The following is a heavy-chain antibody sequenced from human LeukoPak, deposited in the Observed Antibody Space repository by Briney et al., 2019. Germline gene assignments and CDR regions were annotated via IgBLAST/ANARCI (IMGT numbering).Heavy chain of an antibody. CDR1: GYTFTGYY. Sequence: ASVKVSCKASGYTFTGYYMHWVRQAPGQGLEWMGIINPSGGSTSYAQKFQGRVTMTRDTSTSTVYMELSSLRSEDTAVYYCARVRPISSSSDYYYGMDVWGQGTTVTVSS. CDR2: INPSGGST. V-gene: IGHV1-46*01. J-gene: IGHJ6*02. D-gene: IGHD6-6*01. CDR3: ARVRPISSSSDYYYGMDV.